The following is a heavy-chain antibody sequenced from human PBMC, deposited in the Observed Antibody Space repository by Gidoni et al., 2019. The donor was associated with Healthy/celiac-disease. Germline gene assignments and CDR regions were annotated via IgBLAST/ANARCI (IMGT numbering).Heavy chain of an antibody. CDR1: GFTFDDYA. CDR3: AKEMGLRGWFDP. V-gene: IGHV3-9*01. CDR2: ISWNSGSI. Sequence: EVQLVESGGGLVQPGRSLRLSCAASGFTFDDYAMHGVRQAPGKGLECVSGISWNSGSIGYADSVKGRFTISRDNAKNSLYLQMNSLRAEDTALYYCAKEMGLRGWFDPWGQGTLVTVSS. J-gene: IGHJ5*02. D-gene: IGHD5-12*01.